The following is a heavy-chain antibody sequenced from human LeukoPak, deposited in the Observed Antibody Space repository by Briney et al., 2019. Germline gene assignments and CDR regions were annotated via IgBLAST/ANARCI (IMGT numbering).Heavy chain of an antibody. J-gene: IGHJ4*02. V-gene: IGHV3-48*01. D-gene: IGHD2-2*01. CDR2: ISIRGSTI. Sequence: GGSLRLSCAASGFTFSSYSMAWVRQAPGKGLEWVSYISIRGSTIYYADSVKGRFTISRDNAKNSLYVQMNSLRAEDTAVYYCAKSFRSTSLDYWGQGTLVTVSS. CDR1: GFTFSSYS. CDR3: AKSFRSTSLDY.